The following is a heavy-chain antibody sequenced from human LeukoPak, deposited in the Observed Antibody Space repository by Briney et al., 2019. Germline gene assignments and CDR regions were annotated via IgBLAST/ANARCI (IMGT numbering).Heavy chain of an antibody. J-gene: IGHJ4*02. CDR2: INSDGSST. CDR3: ARAPRRYCSSTSCYNFDY. D-gene: IGHD2-2*02. CDR1: GFTFSSYW. V-gene: IGHV3-74*01. Sequence: GGSLRLSCAASGFTFSSYWMHWVRQAPGKGLVWVSRINSDGSSTSYADSVKGRFTISRDNAKNTLYLQMNSLRAEDTAVYYCARAPRRYCSSTSCYNFDYWGQGTLVTVSS.